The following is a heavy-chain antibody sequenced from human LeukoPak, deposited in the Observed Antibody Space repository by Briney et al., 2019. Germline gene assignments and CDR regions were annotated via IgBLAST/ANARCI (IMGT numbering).Heavy chain of an antibody. V-gene: IGHV3-15*07. CDR1: GLTFTNAW. D-gene: IGHD6-19*01. CDR3: TTHSVTVTGTHF. J-gene: IGHJ4*01. Sequence: GGSLRLSCVASGLTFTNAWMTWVRQSPGMGLEWVGRIKSNTNGGTSDYAAPVKGRFAISRDDSKNTLYLQMNGLKPEDTAMYYCTTHSVTVTGTHFWGQGALVIVSS. CDR2: IKSNTNGGTS.